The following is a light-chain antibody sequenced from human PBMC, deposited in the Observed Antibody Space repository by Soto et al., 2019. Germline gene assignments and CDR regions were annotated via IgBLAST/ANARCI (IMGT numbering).Light chain of an antibody. CDR3: SSYTSTNSL. Sequence: QSALTQPASVSGSPGESITISCTGTSSDVGAYNYVSWYQQHPGKAPKLMIYDVSNRPSGVSNRFSGSKSGNTASLTSSGLQAEDEADYYCSSYTSTNSLFGGGTKLTVL. J-gene: IGLJ2*01. CDR1: SSDVGAYNY. V-gene: IGLV2-14*03. CDR2: DVS.